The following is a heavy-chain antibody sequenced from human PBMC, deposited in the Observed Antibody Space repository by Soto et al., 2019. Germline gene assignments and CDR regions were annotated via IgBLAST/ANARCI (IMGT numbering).Heavy chain of an antibody. D-gene: IGHD6-6*01. J-gene: IGHJ4*02. V-gene: IGHV3-23*01. CDR3: AKVPTRTGPSIATPFDY. CDR2: ISGSGGST. CDR1: GFTFSSYA. Sequence: GGSLRLSCAASGFTFSSYAMSWVRQAPGKGLEWVSAISGSGGSTYYADSVKGRFTISRANSKNTLRLQMNSLRAEDTAVYYCAKVPTRTGPSIATPFDYWGQGTLVTVSS.